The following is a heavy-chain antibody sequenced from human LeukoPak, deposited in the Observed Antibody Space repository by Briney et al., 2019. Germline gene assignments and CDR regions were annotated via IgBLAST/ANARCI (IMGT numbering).Heavy chain of an antibody. V-gene: IGHV3-30*03. CDR3: ARDYGDTRFDY. CDR2: ISYDGSNK. CDR1: GFTFSSYG. D-gene: IGHD4-17*01. Sequence: GGSLRLSCAAPGFTFSSYGMHWVRQAPGKGLEWVAVISYDGSNKYYADSVKGRFTISRDNSKNTLYLQMNSLRAEDTAVYYCARDYGDTRFDYWGQGTLVTVSS. J-gene: IGHJ4*02.